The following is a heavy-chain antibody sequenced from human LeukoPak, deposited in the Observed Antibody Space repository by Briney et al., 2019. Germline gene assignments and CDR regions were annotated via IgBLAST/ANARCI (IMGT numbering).Heavy chain of an antibody. CDR2: IKSKTDGGTT. Sequence: GGSLRLSCAASGFTFSNAWMSWVRQAPGKGLEWVGRIKSKTDGGTTDYAAPVKGRFTISRDDSKNTLYLQMNSLKTEDTAVHYCSARWVGARIFDYWGQGTLVTVSS. J-gene: IGHJ4*02. CDR3: SARWVGARIFDY. V-gene: IGHV3-15*01. CDR1: GFTFSNAW. D-gene: IGHD1-26*01.